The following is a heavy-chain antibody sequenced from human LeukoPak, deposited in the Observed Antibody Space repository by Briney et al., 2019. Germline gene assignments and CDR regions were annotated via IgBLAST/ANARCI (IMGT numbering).Heavy chain of an antibody. CDR1: GFTFSSYD. Sequence: GGSLRLSCAASGFTFSSYDMHWVRQATGKGLEWVSAIGTASDTYYPGSVKGRFTISRENAKNSLYLQMNSLRAGDTAVYYCARGSPARGHSDIKYGSSWYLFDYWGQGTLVTVSS. V-gene: IGHV3-13*01. CDR3: ARGSPARGHSDIKYGSSWYLFDY. CDR2: IGTASDT. D-gene: IGHD6-13*01. J-gene: IGHJ4*02.